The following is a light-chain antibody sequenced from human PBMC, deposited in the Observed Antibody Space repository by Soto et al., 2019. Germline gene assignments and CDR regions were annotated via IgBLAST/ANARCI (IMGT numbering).Light chain of an antibody. Sequence: EIALTESPATLSVSPGERATLSCRASQSVGSHLAWFQQRPGQAPRLLIYGASSRATGIPDRFSGSGSGTDFTLTISILEPEDFAVYYCHQYGSSPPITFGQGTRLEIK. V-gene: IGKV3-20*01. CDR2: GAS. CDR1: QSVGSH. CDR3: HQYGSSPPIT. J-gene: IGKJ5*01.